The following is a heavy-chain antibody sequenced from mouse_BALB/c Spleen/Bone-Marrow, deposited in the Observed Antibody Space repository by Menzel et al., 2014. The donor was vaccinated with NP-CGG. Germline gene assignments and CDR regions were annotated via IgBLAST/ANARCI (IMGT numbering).Heavy chain of an antibody. CDR3: ARWDYGDYAMDY. V-gene: IGHV3-2*02. D-gene: IGHD1-2*01. CDR1: GYSITSDYA. Sequence: VQLQQSGPGLVKPSQSLSLTCTVTGYSITSDYAWNWIRQFQGNKLEWMGYISYSSSTNYNPSLKSRISITRDTSKNQFFLQLNSVTAEDTAIYYCARWDYGDYAMDYWGQGTSVTVSS. CDR2: ISYSSST. J-gene: IGHJ4*01.